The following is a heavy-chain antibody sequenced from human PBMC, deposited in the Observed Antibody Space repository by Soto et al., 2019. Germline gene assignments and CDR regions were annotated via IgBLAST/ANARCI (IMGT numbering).Heavy chain of an antibody. V-gene: IGHV3-23*01. CDR2: ISGSGGST. Sequence: EVQLLESGGGLVQPGGSLRLSCAASGFTFSSYAMSWVRQAPGKGLEWVSAISGSGGSTYYADSVKGRFTISRDNSKNTLYLQMNSLRAEDTAVYYCAKTSPSDIVVVEAATGLRSPIIWGQGTMVTVSS. D-gene: IGHD2-15*01. CDR1: GFTFSSYA. J-gene: IGHJ3*02. CDR3: AKTSPSDIVVVEAATGLRSPII.